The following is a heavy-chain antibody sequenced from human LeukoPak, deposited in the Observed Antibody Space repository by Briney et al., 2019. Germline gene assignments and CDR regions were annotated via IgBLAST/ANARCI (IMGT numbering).Heavy chain of an antibody. Sequence: ASVKVSCKASGYTFSTYGIAWVRQAPGQGLEWMGWISGYNGNTNYAQKFQGRVTMTTDTTTTTAYMELRSLRSDDTAVYYWARDGYFDYWGQGTLVTVSS. CDR3: ARDGYFDY. V-gene: IGHV1-18*01. CDR2: ISGYNGNT. CDR1: GYTFSTYG. J-gene: IGHJ4*02.